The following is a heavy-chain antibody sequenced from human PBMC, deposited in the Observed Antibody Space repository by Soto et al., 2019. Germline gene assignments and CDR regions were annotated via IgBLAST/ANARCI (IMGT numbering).Heavy chain of an antibody. CDR1: GYTFTGYY. J-gene: IGHJ6*02. V-gene: IGHV1-2*04. CDR3: ARVANWNYRKQDYYYGMDV. Sequence: GASVKVSCKASGYTFTGYYMHWVRQAPGQGREWMGWISPNSGGTNYAQKFQGWVTMTRDTSISTAYMELSRLRSDDTAVYYCARVANWNYRKQDYYYGMDVWGQGTTVTVSS. D-gene: IGHD1-7*01. CDR2: ISPNSGGT.